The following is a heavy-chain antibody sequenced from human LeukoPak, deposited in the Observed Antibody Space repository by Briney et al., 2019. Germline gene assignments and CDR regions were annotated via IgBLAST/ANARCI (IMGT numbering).Heavy chain of an antibody. J-gene: IGHJ3*01. CDR1: GFTFSSYE. CDR3: ARDRADGGSGGDPFDV. V-gene: IGHV3-48*03. CDR2: ISSTGYTI. Sequence: GGSLRLSCAPSGFTFSSYEMNWVRQAPGRGLEWVSYISSTGYTIKYADSVKGRFTISRDNSKNSLFLQMNSLRGEDTAVYYRARDRADGGSGGDPFDVWGQGTMVTVSS. D-gene: IGHD3-10*01.